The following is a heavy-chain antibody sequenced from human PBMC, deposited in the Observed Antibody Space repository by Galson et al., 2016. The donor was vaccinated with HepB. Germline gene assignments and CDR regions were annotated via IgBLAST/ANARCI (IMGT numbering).Heavy chain of an antibody. CDR1: GASFTSQS. J-gene: IGHJ5*02. Sequence: SETLSLTCTVSGASFTSQSWNWIRQTPGRGLEWLGRIHSTGTTIYNPSLGSRFTISIDPSMNRFSLRLNSVTAADTAIYLCARRDFERSEIGFQPNGLDPWGQGILVTVSS. D-gene: IGHD2/OR15-2a*01. CDR3: ARRDFERSEIGFQPNGLDP. CDR2: IHSTGTT. V-gene: IGHV4-59*08.